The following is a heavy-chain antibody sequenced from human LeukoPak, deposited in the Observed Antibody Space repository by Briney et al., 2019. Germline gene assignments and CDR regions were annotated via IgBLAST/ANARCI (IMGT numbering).Heavy chain of an antibody. Sequence: GGSLRLSCAASGFTFSDYYMSWIRQAPGKGLEWVSYISSSSSYTNYADSVEGRFTISRDNAKNSLYLQMNSLRAEDTAVYYCAREGNSGYQDYWGQGTLVTVSS. D-gene: IGHD5-12*01. V-gene: IGHV3-11*06. J-gene: IGHJ4*02. CDR2: ISSSSSYT. CDR1: GFTFSDYY. CDR3: AREGNSGYQDY.